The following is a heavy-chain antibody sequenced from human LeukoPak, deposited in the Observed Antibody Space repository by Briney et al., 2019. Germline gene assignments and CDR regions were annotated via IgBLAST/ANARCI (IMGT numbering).Heavy chain of an antibody. CDR1: GGSISSYY. D-gene: IGHD3-3*01. CDR3: ARQRPRSYDFWSGYYNYNWFDP. V-gene: IGHV4-59*08. Sequence: PSETLSLTCTYSGGSISSYYWSLIQKPPEKLLYRVGNIYYSGSTNYNPSLTSRVTISVDTSNNQAYLKLSTLTASDTAVYYCARQRPRSYDFWSGYYNYNWFDPWGQGTLVTVSS. CDR2: IYYSGST. J-gene: IGHJ5*02.